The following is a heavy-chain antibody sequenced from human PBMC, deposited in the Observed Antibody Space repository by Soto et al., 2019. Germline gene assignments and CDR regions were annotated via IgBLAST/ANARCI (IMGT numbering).Heavy chain of an antibody. CDR3: AKVPYYYDSSGYYYRYAFDI. V-gene: IGHV3-23*01. J-gene: IGHJ3*02. Sequence: PLRLSCTASEFTFSSYAMSLVLKNPFKLLEFFSAISGSGGSTYYADSVKGRFTISRDNSKNTLYLQMNSLRAEDTAVYYCAKVPYYYDSSGYYYRYAFDIWGQGTMVTVSS. CDR2: ISGSGGST. CDR1: EFTFSSYA. D-gene: IGHD3-22*01.